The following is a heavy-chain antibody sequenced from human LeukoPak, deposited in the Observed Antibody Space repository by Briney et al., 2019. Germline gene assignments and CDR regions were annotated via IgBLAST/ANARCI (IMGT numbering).Heavy chain of an antibody. J-gene: IGHJ4*02. CDR3: TVRFGELTH. CDR1: GYTFTDYN. Sequence: ASVKVSCKASGYTFTDYNIHWVRQAPGQGLELMGWISPNSGGTNYAQKFQGRVTMTRDTSITTAYMELSRLRSDDTAMYYCTVRFGELTHWGQGTLVTVSS. V-gene: IGHV1-2*02. D-gene: IGHD3-10*01. CDR2: ISPNSGGT.